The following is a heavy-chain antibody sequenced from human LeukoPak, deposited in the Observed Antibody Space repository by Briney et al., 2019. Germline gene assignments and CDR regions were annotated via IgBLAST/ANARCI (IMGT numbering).Heavy chain of an antibody. D-gene: IGHD2-15*01. CDR3: ARVFESAYCSGASCFDY. Sequence: ASVKVSCKASGYTFTSYGISWVRQAPGQGLEWMGWISAYNGNTNYAQKLQGRVTMTTDTSTSTAYMELRSLRSDGTAVYYCARVFESAYCSGASCFDYWGQGTLVTVSS. J-gene: IGHJ4*02. CDR2: ISAYNGNT. V-gene: IGHV1-18*01. CDR1: GYTFTSYG.